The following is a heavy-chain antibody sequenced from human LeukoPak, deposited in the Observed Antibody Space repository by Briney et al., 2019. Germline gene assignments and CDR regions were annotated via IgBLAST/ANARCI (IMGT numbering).Heavy chain of an antibody. CDR1: GYTFTGYY. D-gene: IGHD2-2*01. Sequence: ASVTVSCKASGYTFTGYYMHWVRQAPGQGLEWMGWINPNSGGTNYAQKFQGRVTMTRDTSISTAYMELSRLRSDDTAVYYCARELGYCSSTSCPFDYWGQGTLVTVSS. J-gene: IGHJ4*02. CDR3: ARELGYCSSTSCPFDY. CDR2: INPNSGGT. V-gene: IGHV1-2*02.